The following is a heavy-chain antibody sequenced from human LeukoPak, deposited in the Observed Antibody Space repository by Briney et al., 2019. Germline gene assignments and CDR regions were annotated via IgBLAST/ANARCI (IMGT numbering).Heavy chain of an antibody. D-gene: IGHD6-13*01. Sequence: SETLSLTCTVSGGSISSGGYYWSWIRQPPGKGLEWIGYIYHSGSTYYNPSLKSRVTISVDRSKNQFSLKLSSVTAADTAVYYCARDQDSSSWYGGNWFDPWGQGTLVTVSS. CDR3: ARDQDSSSWYGGNWFDP. J-gene: IGHJ5*02. CDR1: GGSISSGGYY. V-gene: IGHV4-30-2*01. CDR2: IYHSGST.